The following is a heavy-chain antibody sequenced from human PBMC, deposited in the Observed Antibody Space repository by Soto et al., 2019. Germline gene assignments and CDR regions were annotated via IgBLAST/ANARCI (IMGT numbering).Heavy chain of an antibody. CDR3: ARHKGLDCFDP. CDR1: GGSISSSSYY. Sequence: QLQLQESGPGLVKPSETLSLTCTVSGGSISSSSYYWGWIRQPPGKGLEWIGSIYYSGSTYYNPSLKSRVTISVDTSTNQFSLKLSSLTAADTAVYYCARHKGLDCFDPWGQGTLVTVSS. CDR2: IYYSGST. J-gene: IGHJ5*02. V-gene: IGHV4-39*01.